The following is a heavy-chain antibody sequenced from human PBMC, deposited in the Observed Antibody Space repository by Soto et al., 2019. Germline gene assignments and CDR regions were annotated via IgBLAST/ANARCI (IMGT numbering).Heavy chain of an antibody. Sequence: GGSLRLSCAASGFTFSSYSMNWVRQAPGKGLEWVSSISSSSSYIYYADSVKGRFTISRDNAKNSLYLQMNSLRAEDTAVYYCARANGGYASFDYWRQGTLVTVSS. V-gene: IGHV3-21*01. CDR2: ISSSSSYI. D-gene: IGHD5-12*01. CDR1: GFTFSSYS. J-gene: IGHJ4*02. CDR3: ARANGGYASFDY.